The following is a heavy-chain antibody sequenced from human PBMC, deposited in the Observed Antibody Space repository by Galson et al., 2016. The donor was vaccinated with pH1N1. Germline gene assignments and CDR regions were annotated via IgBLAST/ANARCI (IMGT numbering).Heavy chain of an antibody. V-gene: IGHV4-39*02. CDR1: GGSISSSSYY. J-gene: IGHJ4*02. CDR2: VYYSGIT. Sequence: SETLSLTCTVSGGSISSSSYYWGWIRQPPGKGLEWIGSVYYSGITYYNPSLKSRVTISVDTSKKQFSLKLSSVTAADTAVYYCARDRDGKGLDSWGQGILVTVSS. CDR3: ARDRDGKGLDS.